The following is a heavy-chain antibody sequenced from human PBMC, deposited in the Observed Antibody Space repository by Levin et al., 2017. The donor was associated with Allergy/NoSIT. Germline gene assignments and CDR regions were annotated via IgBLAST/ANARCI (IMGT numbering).Heavy chain of an antibody. J-gene: IGHJ4*02. CDR2: IKSDGGTT. V-gene: IGHV3-74*01. D-gene: IGHD1-20*01. Sequence: ETLSLTCAASGFPFRNFWMHWVRQAPGKGLVWVSLIKSDGGTTTYADSVKGRFTISRDNAKNTLYLQMNSLRAEDTAVYYCATGGISAYEYWGQGTLVSV. CDR1: GFPFRNFW. CDR3: ATGGISAYEY.